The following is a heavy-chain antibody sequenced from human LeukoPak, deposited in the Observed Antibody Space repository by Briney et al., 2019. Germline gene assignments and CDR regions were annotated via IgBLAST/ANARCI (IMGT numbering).Heavy chain of an antibody. J-gene: IGHJ3*02. CDR2: IYPGDSDT. Sequence: GESLKISCKGSGYSFTSYWIGWVRQMPGKGLEWMGIIYPGDSDTRYSPSFQGQVTISADKSISTAYLQWSSLKASDTAMYYCARQIDPDYYDSSGSKWDGFDIWGQGTMVTVSS. D-gene: IGHD3-22*01. CDR3: ARQIDPDYYDSSGSKWDGFDI. CDR1: GYSFTSYW. V-gene: IGHV5-51*01.